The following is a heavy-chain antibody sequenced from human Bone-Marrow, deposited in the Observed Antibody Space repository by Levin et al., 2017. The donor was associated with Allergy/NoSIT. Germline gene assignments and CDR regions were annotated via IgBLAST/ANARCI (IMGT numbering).Heavy chain of an antibody. CDR1: GSNFTTYP. Sequence: GGSLRLSCKASGSNFTTYPINWVRQAPGQGLEWMGWINTNTGNPSYARDFTGRFVFSLDTSVSTAYLQISRLKAEDTAVYYCVSGPWGQGTLVTVSS. D-gene: IGHD6-19*01. CDR3: VSGP. V-gene: IGHV7-4-1*02. J-gene: IGHJ5*02. CDR2: INTNTGNP.